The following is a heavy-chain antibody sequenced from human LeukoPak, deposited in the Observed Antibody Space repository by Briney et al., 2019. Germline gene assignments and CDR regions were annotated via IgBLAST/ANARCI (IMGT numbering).Heavy chain of an antibody. J-gene: IGHJ5*02. CDR3: ARLHLITMVRGVTNWFDP. V-gene: IGHV4-31*11. D-gene: IGHD3-10*01. CDR1: GGSFSGYY. CDR2: IYYSGST. Sequence: SETLSLTRAVYGGSFSGYYWSWIRQHPGKGLEWIGYIYYSGSTYYNPSLKSRVTISVDTSKNQFSLKLSSVTAADTAVYYCARLHLITMVRGVTNWFDPWGQGTLVTVSS.